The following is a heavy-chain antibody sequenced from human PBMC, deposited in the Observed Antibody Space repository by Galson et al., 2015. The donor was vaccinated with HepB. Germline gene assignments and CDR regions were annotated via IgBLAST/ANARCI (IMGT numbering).Heavy chain of an antibody. V-gene: IGHV1-18*01. Sequence: SVKVSCKASGYSFTSYGISWVRQVPGQGPEWMGWISGYSGNTAYAERIQGRLTVTTDTTTNTAYMELRRLTSDDTAVYFCARGAQLVGAGGGFDIWGQGTTVTISS. CDR3: ARGAQLVGAGGGFDI. D-gene: IGHD1-26*01. CDR1: GYSFTSYG. CDR2: ISGYSGNT. J-gene: IGHJ3*02.